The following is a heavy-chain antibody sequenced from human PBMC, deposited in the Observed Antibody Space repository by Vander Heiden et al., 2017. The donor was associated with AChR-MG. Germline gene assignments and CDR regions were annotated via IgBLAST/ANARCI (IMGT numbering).Heavy chain of an antibody. CDR1: GFTFRSYG. CDR3: AKDAMSDFWSGYPDY. D-gene: IGHD3-3*01. J-gene: IGHJ4*02. Sequence: QVQLVESGGGVVQPGGSLRLSCAASGFTFRSYGMHWVRQAPGKGLEWVAFIPSDGSNKYYADSVKGRFTISRDNSKNTLYLQMNSLRAEDTAVYYCAKDAMSDFWSGYPDYWGQGTLVTVSS. V-gene: IGHV3-30*02. CDR2: IPSDGSNK.